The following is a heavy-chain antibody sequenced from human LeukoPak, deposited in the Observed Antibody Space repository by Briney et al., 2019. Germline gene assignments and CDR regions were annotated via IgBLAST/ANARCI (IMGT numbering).Heavy chain of an antibody. V-gene: IGHV4-59*01. J-gene: IGHJ3*02. D-gene: IGHD3-3*01. CDR1: GGSISSYY. CDR2: IYYSGST. CDR3: ARDRVGGYDFRAFDI. Sequence: PSETLSLTCTVSGGSISSYYWSWIRQPPGKGLEWIGYIYYSGSTNYNPSLKSRVTISVDTSKNQFSLKLSSVTAADTAVYYCARDRVGGYDFRAFDIWGQGTMVTVSS.